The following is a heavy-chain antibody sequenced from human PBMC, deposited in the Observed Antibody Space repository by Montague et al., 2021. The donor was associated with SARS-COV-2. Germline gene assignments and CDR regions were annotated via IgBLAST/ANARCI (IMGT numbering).Heavy chain of an antibody. CDR3: ARDSPRFEFGRGHYGDKYYIDV. V-gene: IGHV4-34*01. D-gene: IGHD3-3*01. CDR2: INHSGST. Sequence: SETLSLTCAVYGGSFSNYYWSWIRQPPGKGLEWIGEINHSGSTNYNPSLKSRVTISVDTSKNQFSLKLSSVTAADTAVYYCARDSPRFEFGRGHYGDKYYIDVWGKGTTVTVS. J-gene: IGHJ6*03. CDR1: GGSFSNYY.